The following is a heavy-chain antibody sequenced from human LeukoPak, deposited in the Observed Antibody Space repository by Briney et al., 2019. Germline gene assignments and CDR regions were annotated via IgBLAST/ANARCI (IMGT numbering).Heavy chain of an antibody. V-gene: IGHV1-8*01. D-gene: IGHD3-22*01. Sequence: GASVKVSCKASGYTFTSYDINWVRQAPGQGLEWMGWMNPNSGNTGYAQKFQGRVTMTRNTSISTAYMELSRLRSDDTAVYYCARDQVSSYYYDSSGCGGLGGQGTLVTVSS. CDR3: ARDQVSSYYYDSSGCGGL. J-gene: IGHJ4*02. CDR1: GYTFTSYD. CDR2: MNPNSGNT.